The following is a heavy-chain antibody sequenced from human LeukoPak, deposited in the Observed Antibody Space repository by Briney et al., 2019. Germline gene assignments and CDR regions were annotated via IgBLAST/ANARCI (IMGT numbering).Heavy chain of an antibody. CDR3: ARLTKNDSGTYRFGKKKRGYMDV. Sequence: SETLSLTCTVSGGSIRSYYWSWIRQPPGKGLEWIGYIYYSGSTNYNPSLKSRVTISVDTSKNQFSLKLSSVTAADTAVYYCARLTKNDSGTYRFGKKKRGYMDVWGKGTTVTISS. V-gene: IGHV4-59*12. CDR2: IYYSGST. J-gene: IGHJ6*03. D-gene: IGHD3-10*01. CDR1: GGSIRSYY.